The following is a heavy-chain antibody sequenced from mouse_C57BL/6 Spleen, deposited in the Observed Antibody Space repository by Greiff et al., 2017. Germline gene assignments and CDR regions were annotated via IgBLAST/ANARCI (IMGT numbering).Heavy chain of an antibody. J-gene: IGHJ2*01. CDR1: GYTFTSYT. Sequence: QVQLQQSGAELARPGASVKMSCKASGYTFTSYTMHWVKQRPGQGLEWIGYINPSSGYTKYNQKFKDKATLTADKSSSTAYMQLSSLTSEDSAVYYCARGGSYYYDSSSSFDYWGQGTTLTVSS. CDR2: INPSSGYT. CDR3: ARGGSYYYDSSSSFDY. V-gene: IGHV1-4*01. D-gene: IGHD1-1*01.